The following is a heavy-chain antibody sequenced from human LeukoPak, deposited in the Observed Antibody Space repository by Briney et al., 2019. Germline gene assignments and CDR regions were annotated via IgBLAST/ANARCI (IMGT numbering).Heavy chain of an antibody. J-gene: IGHJ4*02. CDR1: GGSFSGYY. D-gene: IGHD6-13*01. V-gene: IGHV4-34*01. CDR2: INHSGST. Sequence: SETLSLTCAVYGGSFSGYYWSWIRQPPGKGLEWIGEINHSGSTNYNPSLKSRVTISVDTSKNQFSLKLSSVTAADTAVYYCASNTGYSSSWADYWGQGTLVTVSS. CDR3: ASNTGYSSSWADY.